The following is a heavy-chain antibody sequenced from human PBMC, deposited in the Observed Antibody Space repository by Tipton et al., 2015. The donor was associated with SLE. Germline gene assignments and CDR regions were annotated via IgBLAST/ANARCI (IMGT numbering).Heavy chain of an antibody. D-gene: IGHD3-3*01. J-gene: IGHJ3*01. CDR3: AKAGFFSGYYDAFDV. Sequence: GSLRLSCAASGFTFSSYGMSWVRQPPGKGLEFVSGISGSSGSTDYADSVKGRFTISRDNSKNTLSLQMNSLRAEDTAVYFCAKAGFFSGYYDAFDVWGQGTMVTVSS. CDR1: GFTFSSYG. CDR2: ISGSSGST. V-gene: IGHV3-23*01.